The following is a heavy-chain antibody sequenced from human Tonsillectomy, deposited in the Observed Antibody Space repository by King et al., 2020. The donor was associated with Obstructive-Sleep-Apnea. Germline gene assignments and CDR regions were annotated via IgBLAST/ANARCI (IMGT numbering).Heavy chain of an antibody. J-gene: IGHJ5*02. D-gene: IGHD6-13*01. Sequence: TLKESGPVLVKPTETLTLTCTVSGFSLSNARMGVSWIRQPPGKALEWLAHIFSNDEKSYSTSLKSRLTISKDTSKSQVGLTMTNMDPVDTAPYYCARDLAAAGPDDINWFDPWGQGTLVTVSS. V-gene: IGHV2-26*01. CDR2: IFSNDEK. CDR1: GFSLSNARMG. CDR3: ARDLAAAGPDDINWFDP.